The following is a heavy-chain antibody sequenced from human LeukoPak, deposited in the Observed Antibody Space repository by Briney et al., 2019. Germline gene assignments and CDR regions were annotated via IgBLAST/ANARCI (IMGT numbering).Heavy chain of an antibody. CDR2: ISSSGSTI. D-gene: IGHD4-17*01. V-gene: IGHV3-11*04. Sequence: GGSLRLSCAASGFTFSDYYMSWIRQAPGKGLEWVSYISSSGSTIYYADSVKGRFTISRDNAKKVLYSQMSSLRAEDTAVYYCARARDYGDYPLDYWGQGTLVTVSS. CDR1: GFTFSDYY. CDR3: ARARDYGDYPLDY. J-gene: IGHJ4*02.